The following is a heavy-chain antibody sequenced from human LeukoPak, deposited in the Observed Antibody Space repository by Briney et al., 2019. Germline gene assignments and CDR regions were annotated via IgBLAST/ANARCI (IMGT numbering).Heavy chain of an antibody. J-gene: IGHJ4*02. CDR2: INHSGST. D-gene: IGHD5-18*01. V-gene: IGHV4-34*01. CDR1: GGSISGYY. Sequence: SETLSLTCTVSGGSISGYYWSWIRQPPGKGLEWIGEINHSGSTNYNPSLKSRVTISVDTSKNQFSLKLSSVTAADTAVYYCARGGRGIQLWFSLDYWGQGTLVTVSS. CDR3: ARGGRGIQLWFSLDY.